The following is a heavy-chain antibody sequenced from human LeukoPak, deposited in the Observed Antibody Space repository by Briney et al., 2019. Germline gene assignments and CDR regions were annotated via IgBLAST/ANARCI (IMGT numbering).Heavy chain of an antibody. CDR2: ISTSGST. D-gene: IGHD3-22*01. CDR3: ARDHRAYYYDSSGYYEI. Sequence: SETLSLTCTVSGGAISSYYWSWIRQPAGKGLEWIGRISTSGSTNYNPSLKSRVTMSVDTSKNQFSLKLSSVTAADTAVYYCARDHRAYYYDSSGYYEIWGQGTLVTVSS. V-gene: IGHV4-4*07. J-gene: IGHJ4*02. CDR1: GGAISSYY.